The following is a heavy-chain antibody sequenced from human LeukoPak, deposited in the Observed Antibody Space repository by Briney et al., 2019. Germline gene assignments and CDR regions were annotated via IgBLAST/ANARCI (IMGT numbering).Heavy chain of an antibody. J-gene: IGHJ4*02. CDR3: AKLEADFWSGYCNFDY. CDR1: RFTFSSYA. V-gene: IGHV3-23*01. Sequence: GGSLRLSCAASRFTFSSYAMSWVRQAPGKGLEWVSAISGSGGSTYYADSVKGRFTISRDNSKNTLYLQMNSLRAEDTAVYYCAKLEADFWSGYCNFDYWGQGTLVTVSS. D-gene: IGHD3-3*01. CDR2: ISGSGGST.